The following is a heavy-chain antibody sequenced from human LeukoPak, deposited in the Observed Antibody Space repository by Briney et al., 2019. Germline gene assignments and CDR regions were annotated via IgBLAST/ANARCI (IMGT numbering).Heavy chain of an antibody. J-gene: IGHJ6*02. CDR3: ARGNVERRVFYYYYGMDV. CDR1: GGTFSSYA. Sequence: SVKVSCKASGGTFSSYAISWVRQAPGQGLEWMGGIIPIFGTANYAQKFQGRVTITADESTSTAYMELSSLRSEDTAVYYCARGNVERRVFYYYYGMDVWGQGTTVTVSS. CDR2: IIPIFGTA. D-gene: IGHD1-1*01. V-gene: IGHV1-69*13.